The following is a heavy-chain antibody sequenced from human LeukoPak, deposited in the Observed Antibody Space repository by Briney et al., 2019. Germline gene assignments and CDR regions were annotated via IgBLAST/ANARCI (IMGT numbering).Heavy chain of an antibody. CDR2: INPNSGGT. V-gene: IGHV1-2*02. Sequence: ASVKVSCKASGYTFTGYYMHWVRQAPGQGLEWMGWINPNSGGTNYAQKFQGRVTMTRDTSISTAYMELSRLRSDDTAVYYCARATAVGSGGYFDYWGQGTLVTVSS. CDR3: ARATAVGSGGYFDY. J-gene: IGHJ4*02. D-gene: IGHD5-18*01. CDR1: GYTFTGYY.